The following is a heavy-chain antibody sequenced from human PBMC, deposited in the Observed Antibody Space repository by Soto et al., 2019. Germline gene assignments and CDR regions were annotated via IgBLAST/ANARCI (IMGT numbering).Heavy chain of an antibody. CDR2: IIPIFGTA. D-gene: IGHD1-26*01. J-gene: IGHJ4*02. CDR1: GGTFSSYS. V-gene: IGHV1-69*01. Sequence: QVQLVQSGAEVKKPGSSVKVSCKASGGTFSSYSINWVRQAPGQGLEWMGEIIPIFGTANYAQKFQGSVTTIADESTSTAYMELSSLRSEDTAVYYCARDGGRHSGGIDYWGQGTLVTVSS. CDR3: ARDGGRHSGGIDY.